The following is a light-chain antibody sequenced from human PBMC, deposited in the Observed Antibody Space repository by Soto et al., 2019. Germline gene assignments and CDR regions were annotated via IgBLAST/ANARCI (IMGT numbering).Light chain of an antibody. J-gene: IGLJ3*02. Sequence: QSALTQPASVSGSPGQSITISCTGSGTDVGTYNFVSWFQRHPGTAPQLIIYDVTERPSGVSPRFSSSKSVNTASLTISGLRAEDEAYYFCCSFAGRKTWVFGGGTKVTVL. CDR3: CSFAGRKTWV. CDR1: GTDVGTYNF. CDR2: DVT. V-gene: IGLV2-23*02.